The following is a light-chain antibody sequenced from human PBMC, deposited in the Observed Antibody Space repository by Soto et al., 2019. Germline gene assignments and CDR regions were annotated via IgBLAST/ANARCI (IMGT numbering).Light chain of an antibody. Sequence: DIQLTQSPSSLSASVRDRVTISCRASQSISNSLNWYQKKPGKAPKLLIFDASSLQSGVPSRFSGRGSGSEYTLTISSLQPEDFATYFCQHSYSNFPITFGQGTRLEIK. J-gene: IGKJ5*01. CDR3: QHSYSNFPIT. CDR2: DAS. V-gene: IGKV1-39*01. CDR1: QSISNS.